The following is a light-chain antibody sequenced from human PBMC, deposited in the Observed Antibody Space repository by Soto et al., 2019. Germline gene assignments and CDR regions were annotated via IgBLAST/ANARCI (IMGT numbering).Light chain of an antibody. CDR3: QAWDSGTAV. CDR1: KLGDKY. J-gene: IGLJ2*01. V-gene: IGLV3-1*01. CDR2: QDR. Sequence: SYELTQPPSVSVSPGQTASITCSGDKLGDKYSCWYQQKPGQSPVLLIYQDRKRPSGIPERFSGSNSGNTATLTISGTQAMDEADYYCQAWDSGTAVFGGGTKLTVL.